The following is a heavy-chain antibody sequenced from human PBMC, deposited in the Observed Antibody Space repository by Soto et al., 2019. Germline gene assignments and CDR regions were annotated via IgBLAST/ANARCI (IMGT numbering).Heavy chain of an antibody. CDR3: ARDENDILTGFYITYFDY. Sequence: GGSLRLSCAASGFTFSSYSMNWVRQAPGKGLEWVSSISSSSSYIYYADSVKGRFTISRDNAKNSLYLQMNSLRAEDTAVYYCARDENDILTGFYITYFDYWGQGTLVTVSS. CDR2: ISSSSSYI. CDR1: GFTFSSYS. D-gene: IGHD3-9*01. V-gene: IGHV3-21*01. J-gene: IGHJ4*02.